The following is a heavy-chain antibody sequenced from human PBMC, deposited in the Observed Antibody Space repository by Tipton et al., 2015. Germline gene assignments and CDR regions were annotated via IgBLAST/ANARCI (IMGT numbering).Heavy chain of an antibody. Sequence: SLRLSCAASGFTLSSYAVSWVRQAPGKGLEWVSGISGSGRSTYYAESGKGRFTISRDNSKNTVYLQMNSLRADDTAVYYCAAPFGVVPAAIPVFQYYYAMDVWGQGTTVTVSS. V-gene: IGHV3-23*01. CDR3: AAPFGVVPAAIPVFQYYYAMDV. J-gene: IGHJ6*02. CDR2: ISGSGRST. D-gene: IGHD2-2*02. CDR1: GFTLSSYA.